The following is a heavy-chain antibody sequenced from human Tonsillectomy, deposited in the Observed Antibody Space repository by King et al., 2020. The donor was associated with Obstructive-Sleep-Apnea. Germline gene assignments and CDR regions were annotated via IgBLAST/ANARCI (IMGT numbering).Heavy chain of an antibody. CDR3: ARGVGATHFDY. Sequence: VQLQESGPGLVTPSETLSLTCTVSGGSIKTYYWTWIRQPPGKGLEWIGYASYGGSPNSNPSLKSRVTVSLETSKNQFSLRLTSVTAADTAVYYCARGVGATHFDYWGQGTLVTVSS. J-gene: IGHJ4*02. CDR2: ASYGGSP. V-gene: IGHV4-59*01. CDR1: GGSIKTYY. D-gene: IGHD1-26*01.